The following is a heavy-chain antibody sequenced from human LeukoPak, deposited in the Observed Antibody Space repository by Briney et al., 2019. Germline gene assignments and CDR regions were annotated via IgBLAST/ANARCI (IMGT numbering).Heavy chain of an antibody. CDR1: GYSFSSNG. V-gene: IGHV1-18*04. CDR3: ARGGDYLNWFDP. D-gene: IGHD4-17*01. J-gene: IGHJ5*02. Sequence: GTSVKVSCETSGYSFSSNGIVWVRQAPGQGLEWMGRISIFNGNARYAEQFQGRVTMTTDTSTTTAYMELRSLRSDDTAVYYCARGGDYLNWFDPWGQGTLVAVSS. CDR2: ISIFNGNA.